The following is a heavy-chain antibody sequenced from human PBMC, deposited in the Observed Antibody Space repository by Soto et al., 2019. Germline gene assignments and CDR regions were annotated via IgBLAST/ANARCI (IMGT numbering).Heavy chain of an antibody. J-gene: IGHJ4*02. D-gene: IGHD3-9*01. CDR1: GYTXTGYY. CDR3: ARMGILTGLDY. CDR2: INPNSCGT. Sequence: SXKVSFKASGYTXTGYYINLVRQAPGQGLEWMGWINPNSCGTNYAQKFQGRVTMTRDTSIITADMELSRMRSDATAVYYCARMGILTGLDYWGQGTLGTVSS. V-gene: IGHV1-2*02.